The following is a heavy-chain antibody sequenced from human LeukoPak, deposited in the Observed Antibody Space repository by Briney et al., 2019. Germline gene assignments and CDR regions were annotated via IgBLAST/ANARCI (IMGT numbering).Heavy chain of an antibody. D-gene: IGHD1-26*01. V-gene: IGHV3-43*02. CDR1: GFTFEDYG. CDR2: ITGNGVST. J-gene: IGHJ5*02. Sequence: SGGSLRLSCAASGFTFEDYGMHWVRHAPGKGLEWVSLITGNGVSTYYADSVKGRFTISRDNSKNSLYLQMNSLRTEDTALYYCAKCVYSNIYYRFDPWGQGTLVSVSS. CDR3: AKCVYSNIYYRFDP.